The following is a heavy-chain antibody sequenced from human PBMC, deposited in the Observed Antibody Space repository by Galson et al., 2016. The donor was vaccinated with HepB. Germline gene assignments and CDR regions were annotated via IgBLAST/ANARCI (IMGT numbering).Heavy chain of an antibody. Sequence: SAKVSCKASGYTFTDYYLHWVRQAPGQGPEWMGRIIPSTGGTNYAQKFQDRVTMTRDTSISTAYMELSGLKSDDTAVYYCARPNSGGRDMLFAGFDIWGQGTMVTVSS. J-gene: IGHJ3*02. D-gene: IGHD6-19*01. V-gene: IGHV1-2*06. CDR2: IIPSTGGT. CDR3: ARPNSGGRDMLFAGFDI. CDR1: GYTFTDYY.